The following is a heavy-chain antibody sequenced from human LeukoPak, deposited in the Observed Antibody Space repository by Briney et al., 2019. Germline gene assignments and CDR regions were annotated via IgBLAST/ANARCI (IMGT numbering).Heavy chain of an antibody. CDR1: GSTFSTDA. J-gene: IGHJ3*02. Sequence: PGRSLRLSCAASGSTFSTDAMHWVRQAPGKGLEWVAVISDDGSKIYYADSVKGRFTISRDNAKNSLYLQMNSLRAEDTAVYYCARALTYYYDSGRFTIWGQGTMVTVSS. D-gene: IGHD3-22*01. V-gene: IGHV3-30*04. CDR3: ARALTYYYDSGRFTI. CDR2: ISDDGSKI.